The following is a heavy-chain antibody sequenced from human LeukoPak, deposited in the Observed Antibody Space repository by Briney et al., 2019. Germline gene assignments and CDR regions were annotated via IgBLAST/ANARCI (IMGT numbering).Heavy chain of an antibody. V-gene: IGHV4-34*01. D-gene: IGHD4-17*01. Sequence: PSETLSLTCAAYGGSFSGYYWSWIRQPPGKGLEWIGEINHSGSTNYNPSLKSRVTISVDTSKNQFSLKQSSVTAADTAVYYCATSYGDYWLDYWGQGTLVTVSS. CDR1: GGSFSGYY. J-gene: IGHJ4*02. CDR2: INHSGST. CDR3: ATSYGDYWLDY.